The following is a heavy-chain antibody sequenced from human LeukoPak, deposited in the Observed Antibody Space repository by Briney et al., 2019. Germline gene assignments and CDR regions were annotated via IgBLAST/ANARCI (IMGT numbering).Heavy chain of an antibody. CDR3: ARERAELLWFGEYYYGMDV. V-gene: IGHV3-53*01. D-gene: IGHD3-10*01. CDR2: IYSGGST. Sequence: GGSLRLSCAASGFTVGSNYMSWVRQAPGKGLEWVSVIYSGGSTYYADSVKGRFTISGDNSKNTLYLQMNSLRAEDTAVYYCARERAELLWFGEYYYGMDVWGQGTTVTVSS. CDR1: GFTVGSNY. J-gene: IGHJ6*02.